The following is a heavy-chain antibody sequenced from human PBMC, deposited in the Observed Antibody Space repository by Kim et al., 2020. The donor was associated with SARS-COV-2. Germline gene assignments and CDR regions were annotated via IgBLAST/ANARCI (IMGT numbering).Heavy chain of an antibody. Sequence: ANYAQKFQGRVTITADESTSTAYMELSSLRSEDTAVYYCARDRGSSGFDYWGQGTLVTVSS. D-gene: IGHD3-10*01. J-gene: IGHJ4*02. CDR3: ARDRGSSGFDY. CDR2: A. V-gene: IGHV1-69*01.